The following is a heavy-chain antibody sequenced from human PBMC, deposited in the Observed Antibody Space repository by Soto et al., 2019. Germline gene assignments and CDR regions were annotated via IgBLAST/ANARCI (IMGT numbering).Heavy chain of an antibody. D-gene: IGHD2-15*01. V-gene: IGHV3-73*01. CDR2: IRSKAKSYAT. J-gene: IGHJ4*02. CDR1: GFTFSGSA. Sequence: EVQLVESGGGLVQPGGSLKLSCAASGFTFSGSAMHWVRQAAGKGLEWVGRIRSKAKSYATAYAASVKGWYTIAREDSKNTAYRQMNSLKTEDTAVYYCATRYCSGGSCSAHPASSDYWGQGTTVTVSS. CDR3: ATRYCSGGSCSAHPASSDY.